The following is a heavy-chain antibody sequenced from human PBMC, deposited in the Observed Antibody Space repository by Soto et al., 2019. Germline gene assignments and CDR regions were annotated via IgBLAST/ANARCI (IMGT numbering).Heavy chain of an antibody. Sequence: GGSLRLSCAASGFTFSSYSMNWVRQAPGKGLEWVSSISSSSSYIYYADSVKGRFTISRDNAKNSLYLQMNSLRAEDTAVYYCARVSTAYYCGMDVSGQGTTVTVSS. J-gene: IGHJ6*02. CDR3: ARVSTAYYCGMDV. V-gene: IGHV3-21*01. CDR1: GFTFSSYS. CDR2: ISSSSSYI.